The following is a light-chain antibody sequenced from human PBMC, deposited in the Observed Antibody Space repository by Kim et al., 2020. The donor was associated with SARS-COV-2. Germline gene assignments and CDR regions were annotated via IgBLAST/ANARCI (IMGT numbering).Light chain of an antibody. J-gene: IGKJ4*01. CDR1: HNVFIS. CDR3: QQYNNWPPVT. V-gene: IGKV3-15*01. CDR2: CAS. Sequence: TANRFTVPCRASHNVFISLACYQQKLGQAPRLLIYCASPRAAGVPARFSGSGSGTEFTLTINSLQSEDFALYYCQQYNNWPPVTFGGGTKVDIK.